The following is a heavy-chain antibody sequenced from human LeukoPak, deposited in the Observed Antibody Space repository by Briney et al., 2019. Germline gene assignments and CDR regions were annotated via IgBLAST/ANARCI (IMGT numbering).Heavy chain of an antibody. Sequence: GGSLRLSCAASGFTFSDYSMNWVRQAPGKGLEWVSYISFSSSTKYHADSVKGRFTISRDNAKNSLYLQMNSLRVEDTAVYYCAKDDGRYFFDFWGQGTLVTVSS. CDR3: AKDDGRYFFDF. CDR2: ISFSSSTK. V-gene: IGHV3-48*01. CDR1: GFTFSDYS. J-gene: IGHJ4*02.